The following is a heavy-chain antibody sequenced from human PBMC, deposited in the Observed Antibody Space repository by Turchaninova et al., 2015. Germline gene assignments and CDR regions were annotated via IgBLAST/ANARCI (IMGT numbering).Heavy chain of an antibody. Sequence: PGGSLRLSCAASGFTFSDHYMDWVRQAPGKGLEWVGRSGSKANRHTTEYAPSVKGRFTISRDASKNSLYLQMNSQKIEDTAVYYCGRAPTEGRPYYLDNWGQGTLVTVSS. D-gene: IGHD3-16*01. CDR1: GFTFSDHY. J-gene: IGHJ4*02. CDR2: SGSKANRHTT. V-gene: IGHV3-72*01. CDR3: GRAPTEGRPYYLDN.